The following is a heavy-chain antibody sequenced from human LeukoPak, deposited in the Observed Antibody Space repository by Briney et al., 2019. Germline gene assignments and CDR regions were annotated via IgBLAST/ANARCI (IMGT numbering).Heavy chain of an antibody. CDR2: ISYDGSNK. Sequence: PGGSLRLSCAASGFTFSSYGMHWVRQAPGKGLEWVAVISYDGSNKYYADSVKGRFTISRDNSKNTLYLQMNSLRAEDTAVYYCAKPPPYYYDSSGYYAYWGQGTLVTVSS. CDR1: GFTFSSYG. D-gene: IGHD3-22*01. CDR3: AKPPPYYYDSSGYYAY. V-gene: IGHV3-30*18. J-gene: IGHJ4*02.